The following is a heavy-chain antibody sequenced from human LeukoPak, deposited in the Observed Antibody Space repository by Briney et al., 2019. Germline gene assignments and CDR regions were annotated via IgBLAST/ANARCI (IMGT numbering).Heavy chain of an antibody. J-gene: IGHJ4*02. CDR1: GFTFSTFF. V-gene: IGHV3-7*04. D-gene: IGHD3-16*01. Sequence: GGSLRLSCTASGFTFSTFFMGWARQAPGKGLEWVSNIKEDGSDKWYAGSVKGRFILSRDNSKNLMSLQMNSLRVEDTAVYFCARAMISFGGANFDYWGPGTLLTVSS. CDR3: ARAMISFGGANFDY. CDR2: IKEDGSDK.